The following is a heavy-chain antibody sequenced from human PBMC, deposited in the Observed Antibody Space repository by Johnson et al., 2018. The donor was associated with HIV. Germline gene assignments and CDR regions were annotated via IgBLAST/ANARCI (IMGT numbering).Heavy chain of an antibody. V-gene: IGHV3-30*04. CDR1: GFTFSSYA. CDR2: ISYDGSDK. J-gene: IGHJ3*02. D-gene: IGHD6-6*01. Sequence: QVQLVESGGGVVQPGRSLRLSCAASGFTFSSYAMHWVRQAPAKGLEWVAVISYDGSDKYYADSVKGRFTISRDNAKNSLYLQMNSLRAEDTAVYYCARVQSIAAPDDAFDIWGQGTMVTVSS. CDR3: ARVQSIAAPDDAFDI.